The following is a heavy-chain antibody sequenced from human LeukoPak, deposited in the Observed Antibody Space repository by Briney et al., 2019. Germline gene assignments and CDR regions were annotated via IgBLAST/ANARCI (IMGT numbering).Heavy chain of an antibody. D-gene: IGHD3-9*01. Sequence: ASVKVSCKASGYTFTSYYMHWVRQAPGQGLEWMGIINPSGGSTSYAQKFQGRVTMTRDTSTSPVYMELSSLRSEDTAVYYCARATDYDVLTGYSPSVYYFDYWGQGTLVTVSS. V-gene: IGHV1-46*01. CDR2: INPSGGST. J-gene: IGHJ4*02. CDR1: GYTFTSYY. CDR3: ARATDYDVLTGYSPSVYYFDY.